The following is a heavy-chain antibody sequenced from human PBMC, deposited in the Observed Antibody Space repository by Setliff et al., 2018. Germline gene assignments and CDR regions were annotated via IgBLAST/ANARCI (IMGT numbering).Heavy chain of an antibody. CDR3: ARDREVGLRLGELSWSNWLDP. CDR1: GGSISNTFYY. CDR2: IYTSGST. Sequence: PSETLSLTCAVSGGSISNTFYYWTWIRQPAGKGLEWIGRIYTSGSTNYNPSLKSRVTMSVDTSKNQFSLKLSSVTAADTAVYYCARDREVGLRLGELSWSNWLDPWGQGTLVTVSS. D-gene: IGHD3-16*02. J-gene: IGHJ5*02. V-gene: IGHV4-4*07.